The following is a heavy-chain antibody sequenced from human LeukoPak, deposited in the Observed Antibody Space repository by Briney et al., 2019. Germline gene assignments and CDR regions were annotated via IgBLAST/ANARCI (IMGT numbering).Heavy chain of an antibody. J-gene: IGHJ5*02. CDR3: ARGWDWFDP. CDR2: IIPIFGTA. D-gene: IGHD5-24*01. V-gene: IGHV1-69*05. Sequence: ASVKVSCKASGGTFSSYAISWVRQAPGQRLEWMGRIIPIFGTANYAQKFQGRVTITTDESTSTAYMELSSLRSEDTAAYYCARGWDWFDPWGQGTLVTVSS. CDR1: GGTFSSYA.